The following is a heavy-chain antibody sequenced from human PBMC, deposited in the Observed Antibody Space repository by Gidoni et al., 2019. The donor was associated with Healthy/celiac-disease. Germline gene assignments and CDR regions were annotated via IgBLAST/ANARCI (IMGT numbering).Heavy chain of an antibody. J-gene: IGHJ3*02. CDR3: ARLGQQLARDYAFDI. CDR2: IDPSDSYT. Sequence: EVQLVQSGAEEKKPGESLRIACAGSGYSFTSYWISWVRQMPGKGLEWMGRIDPSDSYTNYSPSFQGNVTISADKSISTAYLQWSSLKASDTAMYYCARLGQQLARDYAFDIWGQVTMVTVSS. D-gene: IGHD6-13*01. V-gene: IGHV5-10-1*03. CDR1: GYSFTSYW.